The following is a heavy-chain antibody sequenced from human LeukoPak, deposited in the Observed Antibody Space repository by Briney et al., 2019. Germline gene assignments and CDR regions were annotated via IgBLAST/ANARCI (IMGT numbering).Heavy chain of an antibody. J-gene: IGHJ4*02. Sequence: SETLSLTCTVSGGSISSYYWSWIRQPPGKGLEWIGYIYYSGSTNYNPSLKSRVTISVDTSKNQFSLNLSSVTAADTAVYYCARHYGSGSYYRKGTVLFDYWGQGTLVTVSS. V-gene: IGHV4-59*01. CDR2: IYYSGST. CDR3: ARHYGSGSYYRKGTVLFDY. CDR1: GGSISSYY. D-gene: IGHD3-10*01.